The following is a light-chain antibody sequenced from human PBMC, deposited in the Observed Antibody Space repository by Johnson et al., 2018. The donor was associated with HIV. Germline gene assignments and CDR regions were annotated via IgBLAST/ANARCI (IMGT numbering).Light chain of an antibody. CDR3: GKWDSSLSAF. J-gene: IGLJ1*01. CDR2: DNN. V-gene: IGLV1-51*01. CDR1: SSNIGNNY. Sequence: QSVLTQPPSVSAAPGQKVTISCSGSSSNIGNNYVSWYQQLPGTAPKLLIYDNNKRPSGIPDRFSGSKSGTSATLGITGLQTGDEADYYCGKWDSSLSAFFGTGSNVTVL.